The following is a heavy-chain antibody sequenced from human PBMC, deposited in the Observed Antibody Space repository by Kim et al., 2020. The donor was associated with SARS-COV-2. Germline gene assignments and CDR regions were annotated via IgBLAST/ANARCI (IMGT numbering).Heavy chain of an antibody. CDR1: GFTFSSFS. CDR3: ARPYGGNFPSGMDV. CDR2: ISIRAGSI. J-gene: IGHJ6*02. V-gene: IGHV3-21*06. Sequence: GGSLRLSCAASGFTFSSFSYCWVRQAPGKGLELVSTISIRAGSIYYADSVRGRFTISRDNTKNSLYLQMNSLRAEDTGVYYCARPYGGNFPSGMDVWGQG. D-gene: IGHD2-21*01.